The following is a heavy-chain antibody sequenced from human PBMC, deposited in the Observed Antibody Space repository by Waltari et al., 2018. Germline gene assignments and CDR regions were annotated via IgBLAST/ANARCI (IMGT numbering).Heavy chain of an antibody. D-gene: IGHD2-2*01. CDR1: GGSFSGYY. V-gene: IGHV4-34*01. CDR2: INHSGST. CDR3: ARGGAGYCSSTSCVRRFCDY. J-gene: IGHJ4*02. Sequence: QVQLQQWGAGLLKPSETLSLTCAVYGGSFSGYYWSWIRQPPGKGLAWIGEINHSGSTNYNPSLMSRVTISVDASKNQFSLKLSFVTAADTAVYYCARGGAGYCSSTSCVRRFCDYWGQGTLVTVSS.